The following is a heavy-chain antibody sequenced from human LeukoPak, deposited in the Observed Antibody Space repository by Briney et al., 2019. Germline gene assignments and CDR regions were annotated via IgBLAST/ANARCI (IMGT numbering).Heavy chain of an antibody. CDR3: AKTTLYDILTGNFDY. D-gene: IGHD3-9*01. V-gene: IGHV3-30*18. CDR1: GFTFSSYG. J-gene: IGHJ4*02. Sequence: GGSLRLSCAASGFTFSSYGMHWVRQAPGKGLEWVAVISYDGSNKYYADSVKGRFTISRDNSKNTLYLQMNSLRAEDTAVYYCAKTTLYDILTGNFDYWGQGTLVTVSS. CDR2: ISYDGSNK.